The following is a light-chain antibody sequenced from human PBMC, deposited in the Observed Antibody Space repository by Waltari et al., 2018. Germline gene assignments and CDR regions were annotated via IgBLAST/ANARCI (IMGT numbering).Light chain of an antibody. V-gene: IGLV2-14*03. CDR3: SSYTSSTTLGV. CDR2: DVT. J-gene: IGLJ3*02. Sequence: QSALTQPASVSASRRQAITIPCTRTSSDVGGYNYVSSYQQHPGKAPKLMIYDVTKRPSGVSNRFSGSKSGNTASLTISGLQAEDEADYYCSSYTSSTTLGVFGGGTKLTVL. CDR1: SSDVGGYNY.